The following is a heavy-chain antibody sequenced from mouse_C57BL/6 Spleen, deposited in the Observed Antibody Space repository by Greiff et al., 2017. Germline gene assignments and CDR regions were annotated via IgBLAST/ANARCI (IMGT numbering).Heavy chain of an antibody. V-gene: IGHV1-15*01. D-gene: IGHD3-2*02. CDR1: GYTFTDYE. Sequence: VKLQESGAELVRPGASVTLSCKASGYTFTDYEMHWVKQTPVHGLEWIGAIDPETGGTAYNQKFKGKAILTADKSSSTAYMELRSLTSEDSAVYYCTRRTAQATPYYFDYWGQGTTLTVSS. CDR3: TRRTAQATPYYFDY. CDR2: IDPETGGT. J-gene: IGHJ2*01.